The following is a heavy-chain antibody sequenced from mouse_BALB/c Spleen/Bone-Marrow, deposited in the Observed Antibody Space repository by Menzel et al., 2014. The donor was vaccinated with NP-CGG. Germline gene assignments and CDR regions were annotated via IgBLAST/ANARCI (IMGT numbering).Heavy chain of an antibody. V-gene: IGHV14-1*02. CDR3: ASHYSATSYVGYVDY. Sequence: EEFGAELVRPGALVKLSCKASGFNIKDYYMHWAKQRPEQGLEWIGWIDPENGNTIYDPKFQGKASITADTSSNTAYLQLSSLTSEGTAVYCCASHYSATSYVGYVDYWGQGTTLTVSS. J-gene: IGHJ2*01. CDR2: IDPENGNT. D-gene: IGHD1-1*01. CDR1: GFNIKDYY.